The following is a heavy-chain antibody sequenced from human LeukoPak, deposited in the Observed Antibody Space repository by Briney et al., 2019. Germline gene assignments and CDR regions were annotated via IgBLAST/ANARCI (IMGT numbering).Heavy chain of an antibody. J-gene: IGHJ3*02. CDR1: GGSISSSSYY. D-gene: IGHD3-22*01. CDR2: IYYSGST. V-gene: IGHV4-39*07. CDR3: AREPLILRYYDRISGAFDI. Sequence: SETLSLTCTVSGGSISSSSYYWGWIRQPPGTGLEWIGSIYYSGSTYYNPSLKSRVTISVDTSKNQFSLKLSSVTAADTAVYYCAREPLILRYYDRISGAFDIWGQGTMVTVSS.